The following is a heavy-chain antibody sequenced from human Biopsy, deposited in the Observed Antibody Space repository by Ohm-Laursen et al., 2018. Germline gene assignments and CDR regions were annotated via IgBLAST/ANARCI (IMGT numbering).Heavy chain of an antibody. CDR1: GDTLTTSA. CDR3: ASGDIGGIGLDV. Sequence: GSSVKVSCKASGDTLTTSAISWVRQVPGQGLDWMGRIIPILGTVDYGQNFQGRVTIRADTSTTFLELTSLRYGDTAVYYCASGDIGGIGLDVWGLGTTVTVSS. J-gene: IGHJ6*02. V-gene: IGHV1-69*04. CDR2: IIPILGTV. D-gene: IGHD3-10*01.